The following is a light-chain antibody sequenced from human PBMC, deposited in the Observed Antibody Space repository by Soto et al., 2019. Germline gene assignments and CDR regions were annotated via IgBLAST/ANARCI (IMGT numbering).Light chain of an antibody. V-gene: IGKV3-20*01. Sequence: EIVMTQSPATLSVSPGERATLSCRASQSVGSDLAWYQQKPGQAPRLLIYGASSRATGIPGRFSGSGSGTDFTLTISRLEPEDFAVYYCQQYGSSGTFGQGTKVDIK. CDR1: QSVGSD. CDR2: GAS. CDR3: QQYGSSGT. J-gene: IGKJ1*01.